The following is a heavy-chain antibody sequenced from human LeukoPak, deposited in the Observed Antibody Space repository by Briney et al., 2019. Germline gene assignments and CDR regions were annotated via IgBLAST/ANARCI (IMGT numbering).Heavy chain of an antibody. D-gene: IGHD6-13*01. CDR1: GGSFSSSSYY. J-gene: IGHJ4*02. V-gene: IGHV4-39*07. Sequence: PSETLSLTCTVSGGSFSSSSYYWGWIRQPPGKGLEWIGSIYYSGSIYYNPSLKSRVTISVDTSKNQYSLKLSSVTAADTAVYYCARDIPSSWYFPRYFDYWGQGTLVTVSS. CDR3: ARDIPSSWYFPRYFDY. CDR2: IYYSGSI.